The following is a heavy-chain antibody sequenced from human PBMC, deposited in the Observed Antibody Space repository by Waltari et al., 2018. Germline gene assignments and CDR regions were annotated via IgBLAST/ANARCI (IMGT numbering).Heavy chain of an antibody. Sequence: QVQLVESGGGLVKSGGSLRLSCAASGFPFNHPYLTGIRQAPGKGLEWVSYISSSSGTIYYADSVKGRFTISRDNAKNSLYLQMNSLRADDTAVYYCARVISGWSFDYWGQGTLVTVSS. J-gene: IGHJ4*02. CDR3: ARVISGWSFDY. D-gene: IGHD6-19*01. CDR2: ISSSSGTI. CDR1: GFPFNHPY. V-gene: IGHV3-11*01.